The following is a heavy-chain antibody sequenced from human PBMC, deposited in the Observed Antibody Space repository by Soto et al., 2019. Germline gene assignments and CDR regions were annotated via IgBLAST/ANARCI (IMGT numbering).Heavy chain of an antibody. CDR3: ARDYGGKSHYFDY. Sequence: HPGGSLRLSCAVSGFTFSSYEMNWVRQAPGKGLEWVSYISSSGSNRYYADSVKGRFTISRDNAKNSLYLQMNSLRAEDTAVYYCARDYGGKSHYFDYWGQGALVTVSS. V-gene: IGHV3-48*03. CDR1: GFTFSSYE. D-gene: IGHD4-17*01. J-gene: IGHJ4*02. CDR2: ISSSGSNR.